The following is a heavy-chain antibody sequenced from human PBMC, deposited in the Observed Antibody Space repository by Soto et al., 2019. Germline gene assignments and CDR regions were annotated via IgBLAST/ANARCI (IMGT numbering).Heavy chain of an antibody. CDR3: ARESEDLTSNFDY. Sequence: GGSLRLSCAASGFTFSHYGIHWVRQAPGKGLEWLAVISYDGSNKHYADSMKGRFTVSRDNAKNSVYLEMNSLSAEDTAVYYCARESEDLTSNFDYWGQGTLVTVSS. CDR1: GFTFSHYG. V-gene: IGHV3-30*03. CDR2: ISYDGSNK. J-gene: IGHJ4*02.